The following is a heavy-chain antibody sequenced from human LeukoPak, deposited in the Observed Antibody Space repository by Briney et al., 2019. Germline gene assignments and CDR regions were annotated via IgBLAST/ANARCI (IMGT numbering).Heavy chain of an antibody. D-gene: IGHD1-26*01. V-gene: IGHV3-53*01. Sequence: GGSLRLSCAASGFTVSSNHMSWIRQAPGKGLKWVSFIYSGGSTYYADSVKGRFTISRDNSNNTLYLQMNSLRAEDTAVYYCATHSGSLRAFDYWGQGTLVTVSS. CDR1: GFTVSSNH. CDR3: ATHSGSLRAFDY. CDR2: IYSGGST. J-gene: IGHJ4*02.